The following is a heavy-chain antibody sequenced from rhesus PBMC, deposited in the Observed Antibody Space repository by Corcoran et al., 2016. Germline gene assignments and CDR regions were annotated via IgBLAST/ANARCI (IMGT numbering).Heavy chain of an antibody. J-gene: IGHJ4*01. CDR3: ARRAPIYCTGSGCYFDY. CDR1: GYSISSGYY. V-gene: IGHV4S14*01. CDR2: IGSGRIN. D-gene: IGHD2-21*01. Sequence: QVQLQESGPGLVKPSENLSLTCAVSGYSISSGYYWGWIRQPPGKGLDGIGHIGSGRINYLNPSLKSRVTLSVDTAKNQFSLKLSSVTAADTAVYYCARRAPIYCTGSGCYFDYWGQGVLVTVSS.